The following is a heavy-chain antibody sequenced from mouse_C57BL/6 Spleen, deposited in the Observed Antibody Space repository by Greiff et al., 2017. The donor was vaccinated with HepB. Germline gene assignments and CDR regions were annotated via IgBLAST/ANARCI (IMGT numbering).Heavy chain of an antibody. V-gene: IGHV1-81*01. J-gene: IGHJ1*03. CDR1: GYTFTSYG. Sequence: LVESGAELARPGASVKLSCKASGYTFTSYGISWVKQRTGQGLEWIGEIYPRSGNTYYNEKFKGKATLTADKSSSTAYMELRSLTSEDSAVYFCAGYYYGSSGYFDVWGTGTTVTVSS. CDR3: AGYYYGSSGYFDV. D-gene: IGHD1-1*01. CDR2: IYPRSGNT.